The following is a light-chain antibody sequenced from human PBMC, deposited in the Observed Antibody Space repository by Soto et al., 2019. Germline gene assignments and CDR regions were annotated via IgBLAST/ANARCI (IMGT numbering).Light chain of an antibody. Sequence: EFGLTQSPGTLSLSPGGIASLYFRASQSVSNNYLAWYQQKPGQAPRLLIYGASNSATGIPDRFSGSGSGTDFTLTISRLEPEEFAVYYCQQYGSSGTFGQGTKVDIK. CDR1: QSVSNNY. CDR3: QQYGSSGT. J-gene: IGKJ1*01. V-gene: IGKV3-20*01. CDR2: GAS.